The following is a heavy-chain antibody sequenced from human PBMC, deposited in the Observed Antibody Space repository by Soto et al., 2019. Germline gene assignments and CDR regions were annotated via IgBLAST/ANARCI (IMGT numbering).Heavy chain of an antibody. V-gene: IGHV1-2*04. CDR2: INPNSGGT. Sequence: QVQLVQSGAEVKKPGASVKVSCKASGYTFTGYYMHWVRQAPGQGLEWMGWINPNSGGTIYAQKFQGWVTMTRDTSISTAYMELSRLRSDDTAVYYCARDPGYSSSQYYGMDVWGQGTTVTVSS. D-gene: IGHD6-13*01. J-gene: IGHJ6*02. CDR1: GYTFTGYY. CDR3: ARDPGYSSSQYYGMDV.